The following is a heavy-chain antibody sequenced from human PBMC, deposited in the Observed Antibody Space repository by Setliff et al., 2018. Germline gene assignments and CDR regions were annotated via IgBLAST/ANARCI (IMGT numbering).Heavy chain of an antibody. CDR1: GGTFSSYA. J-gene: IGHJ3*02. CDR3: ATNSGGNTIDAFDI. Sequence: ASVKVSCKASGGTFSSYAISWVRQAPGQGLEWMGRIIPIFGTANYAQKFQGRVTMTEDTSTDTAYMELSSLRSEDTAVYYCATNSGGNTIDAFDIWGQGTMVTVSS. CDR2: IIPIFGTA. D-gene: IGHD2-15*01. V-gene: IGHV1-69*06.